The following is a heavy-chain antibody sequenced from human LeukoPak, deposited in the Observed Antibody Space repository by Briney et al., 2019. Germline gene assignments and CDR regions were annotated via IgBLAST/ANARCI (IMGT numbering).Heavy chain of an antibody. CDR1: GFTFDDYA. D-gene: IGHD2-15*01. V-gene: IGHV3-9*01. Sequence: GRSLRLSCAASGFTFDDYAMHWVRQAPGRGLEWVSGISWNSGSIGYADSVKGRFTISRDNAKNSLYLQMNSLRAEDTALYYCAKDIIPRTLCSGGSCYLRGLDYWGQGTLVTVSS. CDR3: AKDIIPRTLCSGGSCYLRGLDY. CDR2: ISWNSGSI. J-gene: IGHJ4*02.